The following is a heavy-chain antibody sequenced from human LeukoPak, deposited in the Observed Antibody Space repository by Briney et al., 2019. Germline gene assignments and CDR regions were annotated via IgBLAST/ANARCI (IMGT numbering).Heavy chain of an antibody. CDR3: ARPRNYYSSSWYIDAFDI. Sequence: GESLKISCKGSGYSFTSYWIGWVRQMPGKGLEWMGIIYPGDSDTRYSPSFQGQVTISADKSISTAYLQWSSLKASDTAMYYCARPRNYYSSSWYIDAFDIWGQGTMVTVSS. D-gene: IGHD6-13*01. CDR2: IYPGDSDT. V-gene: IGHV5-51*01. J-gene: IGHJ3*02. CDR1: GYSFTSYW.